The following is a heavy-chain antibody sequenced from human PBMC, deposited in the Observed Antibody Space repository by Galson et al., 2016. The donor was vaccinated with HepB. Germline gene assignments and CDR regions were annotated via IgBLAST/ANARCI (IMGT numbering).Heavy chain of an antibody. J-gene: IGHJ4*02. Sequence: SLRLSCAASGFSVSNNYMTWVRQAPGKGLEWVSLIYSGGGTYYADSVRGRFTISRDDSNSMLYLQMNSLRPEDSALYYCTKHEVRTHDHWGQGTLVTVSS. CDR1: GFSVSNNY. CDR3: TKHEVRTHDH. V-gene: IGHV3-53*01. CDR2: IYSGGGT. D-gene: IGHD2-21*01.